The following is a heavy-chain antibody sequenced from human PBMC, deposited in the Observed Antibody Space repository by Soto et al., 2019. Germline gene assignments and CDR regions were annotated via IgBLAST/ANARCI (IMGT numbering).Heavy chain of an antibody. V-gene: IGHV4-38-2*01. CDR3: ATVNGYTEY. CDR2: IYHTGST. Sequence: PSETLSLTCAVSGYSITYGNYWGWIRQPPGKGLEWIGSIYHTGSTYYSSSLKSRVTISVDTSSNQFSLKVRSVTAADTAVYYCATVNGYTEYWGQGALVTVSS. D-gene: IGHD4-4*01. CDR1: GYSITYGNY. J-gene: IGHJ4*02.